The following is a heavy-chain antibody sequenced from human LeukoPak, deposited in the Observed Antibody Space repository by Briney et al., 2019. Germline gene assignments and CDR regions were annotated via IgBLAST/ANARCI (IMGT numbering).Heavy chain of an antibody. V-gene: IGHV4-61*02. Sequence: PSETLSLTCTVSGGPINSGRYYWSWIWQPAGKALEWIGRIYTSGTTTYNPSLKSRVTISLDTSRNQYSLRLSSVTAADTAMYFCAREDDTSGYDRSDYWGQGTLVTVSS. CDR3: AREDDTSGYDRSDY. CDR1: GGPINSGRYY. D-gene: IGHD3-22*01. CDR2: IYTSGTT. J-gene: IGHJ4*02.